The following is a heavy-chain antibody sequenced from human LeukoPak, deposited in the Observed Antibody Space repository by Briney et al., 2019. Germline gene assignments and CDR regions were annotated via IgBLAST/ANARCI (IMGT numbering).Heavy chain of an antibody. J-gene: IGHJ3*02. Sequence: PGGSLRLSCVASGFTFSSYGIHWVRQAPGKGLEWVAVISYDGSIKYYTDSVKGRFTISRDNSKNTLYLQMNSLRAEDTAVYYCAKDTGPDRALELFDIWGQGTMVTVSS. CDR1: GFTFSSYG. CDR3: AKDTGPDRALELFDI. D-gene: IGHD1-14*01. CDR2: ISYDGSIK. V-gene: IGHV3-30*18.